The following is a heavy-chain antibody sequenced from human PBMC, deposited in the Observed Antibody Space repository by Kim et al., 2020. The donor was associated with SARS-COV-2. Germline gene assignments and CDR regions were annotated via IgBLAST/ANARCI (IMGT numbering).Heavy chain of an antibody. J-gene: IGHJ6*02. CDR3: ARGAPSYYALDV. V-gene: IGHV3-33*01. D-gene: IGHD2-2*01. Sequence: YYADSVKGRFTISRDNSKNTLYLQMNSLRAEDTAVYYCARGAPSYYALDVWGQGTTVTVSS.